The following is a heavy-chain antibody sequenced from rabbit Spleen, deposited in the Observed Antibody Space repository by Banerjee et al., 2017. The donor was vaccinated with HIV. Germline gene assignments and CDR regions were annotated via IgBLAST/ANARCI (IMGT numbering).Heavy chain of an antibody. V-gene: IGHV1S47*01. Sequence: QEQVEESGGDLVKPEGSLTLTCTASGFSFISNYYMCWVRQAPGKGLEWIGCIYNSDGTTYYASWVNGRFTISRNTSLNTVTLQMTSLTVADTATYFCARSGSGSNYYILTRLDLWGPGTLVTVS. CDR1: GFSFISNY. D-gene: IGHD8-1*01. CDR3: ARSGSGSNYYILTRLDL. J-gene: IGHJ3*01. CDR2: IYNSDGTT.